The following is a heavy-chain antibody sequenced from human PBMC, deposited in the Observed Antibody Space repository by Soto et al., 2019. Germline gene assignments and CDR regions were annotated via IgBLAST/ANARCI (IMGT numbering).Heavy chain of an antibody. V-gene: IGHV3-30-3*01. CDR3: VRDRPIDY. CDR2: ISFDGSNK. Sequence: QVQLVESGGGVVQPGRSLRLSCAASGFTFTNYAIHWVRQAPGNGLEWVAVISFDGSNKFYADSVKGRFTISRDNSRSTLSLQMNSLRLEDTAIYYCVRDRPIDYWGQGTLVTVSS. J-gene: IGHJ4*02. CDR1: GFTFTNYA.